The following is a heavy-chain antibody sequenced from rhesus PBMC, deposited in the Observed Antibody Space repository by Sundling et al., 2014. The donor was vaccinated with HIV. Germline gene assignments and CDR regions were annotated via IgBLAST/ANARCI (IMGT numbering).Heavy chain of an antibody. J-gene: IGHJ4*01. V-gene: IGHV4-65*02. CDR2: IFGSFETT. CDR1: GDSISSNNW. Sequence: QVQLQESGPGLVKPSETLSLTCSVSGDSISSNNWWTWIRQSPGKGLEWIGHIFGSFETTYYNPSLKSRVTISRDTSKSQFSLKLTSVTAADTAVYYCSRQVVSRSGDPNRRTYFFDYWGQGVLVTVSS. D-gene: IGHD1-44*01. CDR3: SRQVVSRSGDPNRRTYFFDY.